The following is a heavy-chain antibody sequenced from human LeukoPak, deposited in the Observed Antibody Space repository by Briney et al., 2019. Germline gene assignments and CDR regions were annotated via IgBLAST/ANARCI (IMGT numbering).Heavy chain of an antibody. Sequence: SVKVSCKASGGTFSSYAISWVRQAPGQGLEWMGGIIPIFGTANYAQKFQGRVTITTDESTSTAYMELSSLRSEDTAVYYCARVEHYYDSSGYINWFDPWGQGTLVTVSS. CDR2: IIPIFGTA. J-gene: IGHJ5*02. CDR3: ARVEHYYDSSGYINWFDP. V-gene: IGHV1-69*05. CDR1: GGTFSSYA. D-gene: IGHD3-22*01.